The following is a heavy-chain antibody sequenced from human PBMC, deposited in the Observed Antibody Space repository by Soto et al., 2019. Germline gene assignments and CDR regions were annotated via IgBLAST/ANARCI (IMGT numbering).Heavy chain of an antibody. D-gene: IGHD2-21*02. V-gene: IGHV3-21*01. J-gene: IGHJ6*02. CDR1: GFTFSSYS. CDR2: ISSSSSYI. Sequence: EVQLVESGGGLVKPGGSLRLSCAASGFTFSSYSMNWVRQAPGKGLEWVSSISSSSSYIYYADSVKGRFTISGDNAKNSLYLQMNSLRAEDTAVDYCARETVVTPGNYYGMDVWGQGTTVTVSS. CDR3: ARETVVTPGNYYGMDV.